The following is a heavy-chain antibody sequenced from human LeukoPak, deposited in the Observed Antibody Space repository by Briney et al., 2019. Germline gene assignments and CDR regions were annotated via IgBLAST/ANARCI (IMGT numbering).Heavy chain of an antibody. CDR1: GFTFSSYE. V-gene: IGHV3-48*03. J-gene: IGHJ3*01. CDR3: ARGGSSGWWKEGYDY. CDR2: ISSSGSTI. Sequence: PGGPLRLSCAASGFTFSSYEMNWVRQAPGKGLEWVSYISSSGSTIYYADSVKGRFTISRDNAKNSLYLQMNSLRAEDTAVYYCARGGSSGWWKEGYDYWGQGTMVIVSS. D-gene: IGHD6-19*01.